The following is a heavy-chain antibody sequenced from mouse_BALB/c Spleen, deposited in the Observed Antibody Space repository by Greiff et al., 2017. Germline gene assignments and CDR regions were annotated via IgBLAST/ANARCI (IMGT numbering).Heavy chain of an antibody. J-gene: IGHJ2*01. CDR1: GFTFSNYW. CDR2: IRLKSNNYAT. V-gene: IGHV6-6*02. CDR3: TRKVRRGYYFDY. D-gene: IGHD2-14*01. Sequence: EVKVEESGGGLVQPGGSMKLSCVASGFTFSNYWMNWVRQSPEKGLEWVAEIRLKSNNYATHYAESVKGRFTISRDDSKSSVYLQMNNLRAEDTGIYYCTRKVRRGYYFDYWGQGTTLTVSS.